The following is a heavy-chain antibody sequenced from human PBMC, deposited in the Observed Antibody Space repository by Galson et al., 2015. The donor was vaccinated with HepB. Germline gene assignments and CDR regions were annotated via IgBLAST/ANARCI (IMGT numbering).Heavy chain of an antibody. CDR1: GFTFSSYG. D-gene: IGHD4-23*01. Sequence: SVKLSCAASGFTFSSYGMHWVRQAPGKGLEWVAGISYVGSNEYYADTVKGRFTITRDNSKSTLSLEVNSLRAEDSAVYYCAMVGYDYGGWGRWYFDLWGRGTLVTVSS. J-gene: IGHJ2*01. CDR3: AMVGYDYGGWGRWYFDL. V-gene: IGHV3-30*03. CDR2: ISYVGSNE.